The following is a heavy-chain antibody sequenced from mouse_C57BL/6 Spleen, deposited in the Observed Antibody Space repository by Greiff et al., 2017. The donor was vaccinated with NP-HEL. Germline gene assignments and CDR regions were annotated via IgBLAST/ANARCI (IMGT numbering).Heavy chain of an antibody. D-gene: IGHD1-1*01. CDR1: GFNIKDDY. CDR3: TTLITTVVAHFDY. CDR2: IDPENGDT. J-gene: IGHJ2*01. V-gene: IGHV14-4*01. Sequence: VQLQQSGAELVRPGASVKLSCTASGFNIKDDYMHWVKQRPEQGLEWIGWIDPENGDTEYASKFQGTATITADTSSHTAYLQLSSLTSEDTAVYYCTTLITTVVAHFDYWGQGTTLTVSS.